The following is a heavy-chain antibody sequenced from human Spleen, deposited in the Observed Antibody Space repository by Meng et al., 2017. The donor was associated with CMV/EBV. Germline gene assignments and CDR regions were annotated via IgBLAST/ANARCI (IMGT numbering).Heavy chain of an antibody. D-gene: IGHD3-22*01. CDR1: GCFRGDD. J-gene: IGHJ5*02. Sequence: GCFRGDDWGGIRKDPGKGLEWIGESNHSGSTNYNPSLKRRVTISVDTSKNQFSLKLSSVTAADTAVYYCARDLHLTYYYDSGGFDPWGQGTLVTVSS. CDR2: SNHSGST. V-gene: IGHV4-34*01. CDR3: ARDLHLTYYYDSGGFDP.